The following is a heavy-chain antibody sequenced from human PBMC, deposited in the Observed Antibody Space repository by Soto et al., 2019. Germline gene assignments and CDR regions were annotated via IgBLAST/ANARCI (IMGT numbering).Heavy chain of an antibody. CDR2: IKKDGSEQ. V-gene: IGHV3-7*03. Sequence: PVGSLRLSCEASGFTFSSYWMSWFRQAPGNGLEWVANIKKDGSEQFYVDSVMGRFAISRDNAKNSLYLQMDSLRADDTAVYYCARGLLTFGGVIVVAFDFWGLATLVTVSS. CDR3: ARGLLTFGGVIVVAFDF. J-gene: IGHJ4*02. D-gene: IGHD3-16*02. CDR1: GFTFSSYW.